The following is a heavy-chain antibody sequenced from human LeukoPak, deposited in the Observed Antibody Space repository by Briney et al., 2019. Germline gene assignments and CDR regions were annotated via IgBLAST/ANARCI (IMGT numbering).Heavy chain of an antibody. CDR3: ARGLGLSAIYYYYGMDV. V-gene: IGHV4-34*01. CDR2: INYSGST. CDR1: GGSFSGYY. D-gene: IGHD3-16*01. Sequence: SETLSLTCAVYGGSFSGYYWSWIRQPPGKGLEWIGEINYSGSTNYNPSLKSRVTISIDTSKNQFSLKLSSVTAADTAVYYCARGLGLSAIYYYYGMDVWGQGTTVTVSS. J-gene: IGHJ6*02.